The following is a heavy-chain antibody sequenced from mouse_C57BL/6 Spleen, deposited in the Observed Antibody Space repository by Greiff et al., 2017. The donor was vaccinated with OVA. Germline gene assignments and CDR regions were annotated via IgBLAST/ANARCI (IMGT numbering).Heavy chain of an antibody. J-gene: IGHJ2*01. CDR3: TRPLFITTVVADY. CDR1: GYTFTDYD. Sequence: QVQLQQSGAELVRPGASVTLSCKASGYTFTDYDMHWVKQTPVHGLEWIGAIDPETGGTAYNQKFKGKAILTADKSSSTAYMELRSLTSEDSAVYYCTRPLFITTVVADYWGQGTTLTVSS. D-gene: IGHD1-1*01. CDR2: IDPETGGT. V-gene: IGHV1-15*01.